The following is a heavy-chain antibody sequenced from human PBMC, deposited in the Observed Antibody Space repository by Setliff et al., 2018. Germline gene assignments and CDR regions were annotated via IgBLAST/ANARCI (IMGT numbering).Heavy chain of an antibody. V-gene: IGHV4-59*08. CDR2: IYYSGRT. D-gene: IGHD4-17*01. CDR1: GGSISTYY. J-gene: IGHJ3*02. CDR3: ARHENDYGDYDDAFDI. Sequence: SETLSLTCTVSGGSISTYYWSWIRQPPGKGLEWIGYIYYSGRTNYNPSLRSRVTISVDTSKNQFSLKVSSVTAADTAVYYCARHENDYGDYDDAFDIWGQGTMVTVS.